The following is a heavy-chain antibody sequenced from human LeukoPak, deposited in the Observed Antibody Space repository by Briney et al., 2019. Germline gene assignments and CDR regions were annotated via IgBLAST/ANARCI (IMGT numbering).Heavy chain of an antibody. CDR2: ISGSDDST. V-gene: IGHV3-23*01. CDR1: GFTFSSYG. Sequence: GSLRLSCVASGFTFSSYGMSWVRQAPGKGLEWVSAISGSDDSTYYADSVRGRFTISRDVSKSTLFLQMNSLRAEDTALYYCTKAKYYHFDYWGQGTLVTVSS. J-gene: IGHJ4*02. D-gene: IGHD3-16*01. CDR3: TKAKYYHFDY.